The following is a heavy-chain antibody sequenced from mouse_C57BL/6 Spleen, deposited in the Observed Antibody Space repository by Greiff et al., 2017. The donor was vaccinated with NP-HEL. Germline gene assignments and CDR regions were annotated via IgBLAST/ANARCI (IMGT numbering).Heavy chain of an antibody. CDR1: GFNIKDYY. V-gene: IGHV14-2*01. Sequence: EVQLQQSGAELVKPGASVKLSCTASGFNIKDYYMHWVKQRTEQGLEWIGRIDPEDGGTKYAPKFQGKATITADTSSNTAYLPLSSLTSEDTAGYYCALYYYGSSYGYFDVWGTGTTVTVSS. J-gene: IGHJ1*03. D-gene: IGHD1-1*01. CDR2: IDPEDGGT. CDR3: ALYYYGSSYGYFDV.